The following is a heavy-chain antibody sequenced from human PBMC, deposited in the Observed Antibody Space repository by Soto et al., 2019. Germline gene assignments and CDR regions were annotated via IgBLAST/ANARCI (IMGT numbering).Heavy chain of an antibody. V-gene: IGHV3-23*01. CDR1: GFTFSSYA. J-gene: IGHJ4*02. CDR3: AKDRPPLMTTVTTFDY. Sequence: PGGSLRLSCAASGFTFSSYAMSWVRQAPGKGLEWVSAISGSGGSTYYADSVKGRFTISRDNSKNTLYLQMNSLRAEDTAVYYCAKDRPPLMTTVTTFDYWGQGTLVTVSS. D-gene: IGHD4-17*01. CDR2: ISGSGGST.